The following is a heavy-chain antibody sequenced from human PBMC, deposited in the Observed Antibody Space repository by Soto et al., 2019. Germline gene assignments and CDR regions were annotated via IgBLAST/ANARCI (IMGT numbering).Heavy chain of an antibody. CDR3: AKDHLGTTVTTPSY. Sequence: QVQLVESGGGVVQPGRSLRLSCAASGFSFSSYGMHWVRQAPGKGLEWVAGISYGGNNKYYADSVKGRFTISRDNFKNTLYLQMDSLRAEDTAMYYCAKDHLGTTVTTPSYWGQGTLFTVSS. CDR2: ISYGGNNK. CDR1: GFSFSSYG. D-gene: IGHD4-17*01. J-gene: IGHJ4*02. V-gene: IGHV3-30*18.